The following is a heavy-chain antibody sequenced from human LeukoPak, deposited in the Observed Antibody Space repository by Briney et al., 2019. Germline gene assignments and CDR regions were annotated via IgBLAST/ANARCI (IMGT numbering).Heavy chain of an antibody. J-gene: IGHJ4*02. CDR3: TKDSGRTLGY. CDR2: IWYDGSNK. D-gene: IGHD3-10*01. V-gene: IGHV3-33*06. CDR1: GFTFSSYG. Sequence: GGSLRLSCAASGFTFSSYGMHWVRQAPGKGLEWVAVIWYDGSNKYYTDSVKGRFTISRDNSKNTLYLQMNSLRAEDTAVYYCTKDSGRTLGYWGQGTLVTVSS.